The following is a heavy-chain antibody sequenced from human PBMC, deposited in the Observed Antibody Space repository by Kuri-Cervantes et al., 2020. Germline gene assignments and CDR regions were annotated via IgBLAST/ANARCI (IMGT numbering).Heavy chain of an antibody. CDR3: ARHQTSTIFGVVIISPPDY. Sequence: GSLRLSCAVYGGSFSGYYWSWIRQPPGKGLEWIGEINHSGSTNYNPSFKSRVTISVDTSKNQFSLKLSSVTAADTAVYYCARHQTSTIFGVVIISPPDYWGQGTLVTVSS. J-gene: IGHJ4*02. CDR1: GGSFSGYY. CDR2: INHSGST. D-gene: IGHD3-3*01. V-gene: IGHV4-34*01.